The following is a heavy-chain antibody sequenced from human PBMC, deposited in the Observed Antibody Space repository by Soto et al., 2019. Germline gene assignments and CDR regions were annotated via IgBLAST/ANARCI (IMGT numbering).Heavy chain of an antibody. J-gene: IGHJ6*02. V-gene: IGHV3-9*01. CDR1: GFTFDYYG. Sequence: GGSLRLSCAASGFTFDYYGMHWVRQCPGKGLEWVSGITWNSATIGYAASVKGRFTISRDNAKNSLYLQMSSLTTEDTAVYYCAKDRWARDSIDVWGQGTTVTVSS. CDR3: AKDRWARDSIDV. CDR2: ITWNSATI.